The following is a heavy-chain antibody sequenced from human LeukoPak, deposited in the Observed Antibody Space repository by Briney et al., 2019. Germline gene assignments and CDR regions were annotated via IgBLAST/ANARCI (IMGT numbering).Heavy chain of an antibody. CDR2: MNPNSGNT. Sequence: ASVKVSCKASGYTFTSYDINWVRQATGQGLEWMGWMNPNSGNTGYAQKFQGRVTITRNTSTSTADMELSSLRSEDTAVYYCAKDLAYGDYYFDYWGQGTLVTVSS. D-gene: IGHD4-17*01. V-gene: IGHV1-8*03. CDR3: AKDLAYGDYYFDY. CDR1: GYTFTSYD. J-gene: IGHJ4*02.